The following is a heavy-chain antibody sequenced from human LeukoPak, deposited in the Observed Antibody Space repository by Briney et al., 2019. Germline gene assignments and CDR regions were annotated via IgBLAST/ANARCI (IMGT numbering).Heavy chain of an antibody. CDR2: LNSDGSIT. CDR1: GFTFSTYW. D-gene: IGHD3-10*01. J-gene: IGHJ4*02. Sequence: GGSLRLSCAASGFTFSTYWMHWVRQAPGKGLVWVSGLNSDGSITGYVDSVKGRFTISRDNAKNSLYLQMNSLRVEDTAVYYCARTYGSGTYWDYWGQGTLVTVSS. CDR3: ARTYGSGTYWDY. V-gene: IGHV3-74*01.